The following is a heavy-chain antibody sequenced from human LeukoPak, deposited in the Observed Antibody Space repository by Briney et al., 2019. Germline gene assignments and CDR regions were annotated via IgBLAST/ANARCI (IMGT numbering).Heavy chain of an antibody. V-gene: IGHV4-4*07. CDR1: GGSIKSYY. Sequence: SETLSLTRTVSGGSIKSYYRSWVRLPAAKGLEWIGRIWPSGTTTYNPSLKSRVTMSLDTSKNQFFLTLNSMTAADTAVYYCARDPHPDYGDLDAFDIWGQGTMVTVSS. CDR3: ARDPHPDYGDLDAFDI. D-gene: IGHD4-17*01. J-gene: IGHJ3*02. CDR2: IWPSGTT.